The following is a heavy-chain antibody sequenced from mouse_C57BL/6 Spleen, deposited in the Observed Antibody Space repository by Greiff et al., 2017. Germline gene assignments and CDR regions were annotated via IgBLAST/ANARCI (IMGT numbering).Heavy chain of an antibody. CDR2: VYPGDGDT. V-gene: IGHV1-82*01. CDR1: GYAFSSSW. Sequence: QVQLKESGPELVKPGASVKISCKASGYAFSSSWMNWVKQRPGKGLEWIGRVYPGDGDTNYNGKFKSKATLTADKSSSTAYMQLSSLTSEDSAVYFCARPDAMDYWGQGTSVTVSS. CDR3: ARPDAMDY. J-gene: IGHJ4*01.